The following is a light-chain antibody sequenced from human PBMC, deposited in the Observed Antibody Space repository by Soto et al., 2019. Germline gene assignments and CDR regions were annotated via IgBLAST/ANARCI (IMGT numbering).Light chain of an antibody. CDR3: QQRSHWIT. CDR1: QSVSSSY. J-gene: IGKJ5*01. CDR2: GAS. Sequence: IGLKLSPGTGSWSQRGIGTVCFRASQSVSSSYLAWYQQKPGQAPRLLIYGASSRATGIPDRFSGSGSGTDFTLTISSLETEDFAVYYCQQRSHWITFGQGTRLE. V-gene: IGKV3D-20*02.